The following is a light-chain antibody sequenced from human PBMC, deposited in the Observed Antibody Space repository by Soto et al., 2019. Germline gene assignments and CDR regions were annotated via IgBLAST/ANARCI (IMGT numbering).Light chain of an antibody. CDR2: SNN. CDR1: SSNIGSNT. Sequence: QSVLTQPPSASGTPGQRVTISCSGSSSNIGSNTVNWYQQLPGTAPKLLIYSNNQRPSGVPERFSGSKSGTSAPLAISGLQSEDEADYYCAAWDDSLNVVFGGGTKLTVL. J-gene: IGLJ2*01. V-gene: IGLV1-44*01. CDR3: AAWDDSLNVV.